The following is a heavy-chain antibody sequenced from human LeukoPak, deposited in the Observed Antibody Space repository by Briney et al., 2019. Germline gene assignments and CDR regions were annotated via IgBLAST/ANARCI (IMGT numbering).Heavy chain of an antibody. D-gene: IGHD2-15*01. CDR2: ISYDGSNK. V-gene: IGHV3-30*04. CDR3: AREPQYCSGGSCYSIPPVSYMGV. Sequence: GGSLRLSCAASGFTFSSYAMHWVRQAPGKGLEWVAVISYDGSNKYYADSVKGRFTISRDNSKNTLYLQMNSLRAEDTAVYYCAREPQYCSGGSCYSIPPVSYMGVWGKGTTVTVSS. CDR1: GFTFSSYA. J-gene: IGHJ6*03.